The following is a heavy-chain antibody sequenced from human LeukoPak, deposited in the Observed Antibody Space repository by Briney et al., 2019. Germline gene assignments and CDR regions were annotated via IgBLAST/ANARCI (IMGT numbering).Heavy chain of an antibody. Sequence: GASVKVSCKASGYTFGQYSISWVRQAPGKGLEWMGWVSPSHTTRVYAQQFQGRVTMTADTNTNTVSMELRSLRSDDTAVYFCARDYILPLETDNGDGFAIWGQGTVVSVSS. D-gene: IGHD3-3*02. J-gene: IGHJ3*02. CDR2: VSPSHTTR. CDR3: ARDYILPLETDNGDGFAI. CDR1: GYTFGQYS. V-gene: IGHV1-18*01.